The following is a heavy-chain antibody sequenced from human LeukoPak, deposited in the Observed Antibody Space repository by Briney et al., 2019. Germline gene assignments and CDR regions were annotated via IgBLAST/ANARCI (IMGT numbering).Heavy chain of an antibody. Sequence: SVKVSCKASGGTFSSYAISWVRQAPGQGLEWMGGIIPIFGTANYARKFQGRVTITTDESTSTAYMELSSLRSEDTAVYYCAGGRSHGDYFHGHAFDIWGQGTMVTVSS. CDR1: GGTFSSYA. V-gene: IGHV1-69*05. J-gene: IGHJ3*02. CDR3: AGGRSHGDYFHGHAFDI. D-gene: IGHD4-17*01. CDR2: IIPIFGTA.